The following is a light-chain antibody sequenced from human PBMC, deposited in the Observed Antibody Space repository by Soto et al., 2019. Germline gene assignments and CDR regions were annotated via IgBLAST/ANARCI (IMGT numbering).Light chain of an antibody. Sequence: EIVLTQSPATLSLSPGERATLSCRASQSVSSNLAWYQQKPGQAPRLLIHGASSRATGIPDRFSGSGSGTDFTLTISRLEPEDFAVYYCQQYGSSPFTFGPGTKVDIK. CDR2: GAS. CDR1: QSVSSN. CDR3: QQYGSSPFT. J-gene: IGKJ3*01. V-gene: IGKV3-20*01.